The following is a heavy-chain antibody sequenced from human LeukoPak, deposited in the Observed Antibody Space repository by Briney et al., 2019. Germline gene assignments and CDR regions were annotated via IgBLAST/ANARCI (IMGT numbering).Heavy chain of an antibody. CDR3: ASSILYYYGMDV. Sequence: PGGSRRLSCAASGFTFSSYAMHWVRQAPGKGLEWVAVISYDGSNKYYADSVKGRFTISRDNSKNTLYLQMNSLRAEDTAVYYCASSILYYYGMDVWGQGTTVTVSS. CDR2: ISYDGSNK. CDR1: GFTFSSYA. J-gene: IGHJ6*02. V-gene: IGHV3-30-3*01.